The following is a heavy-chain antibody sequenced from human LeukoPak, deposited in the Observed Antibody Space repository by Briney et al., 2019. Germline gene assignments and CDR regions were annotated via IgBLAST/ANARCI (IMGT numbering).Heavy chain of an antibody. CDR2: ISSSGSST. D-gene: IGHD6-13*01. J-gene: IGHJ4*02. CDR1: GFTFSTYT. Sequence: GGSLRPSCAASGFTFSTYTMHWVRQAPGKGLEYVSAISSSGSSTYYANSLMHRFTIFRDNSKNSLYLQMNSLRAEDTAVYYCARDLSSSWYPYYFDYWGQGTLVTVSS. CDR3: ARDLSSSWYPYYFDY. V-gene: IGHV3-64*01.